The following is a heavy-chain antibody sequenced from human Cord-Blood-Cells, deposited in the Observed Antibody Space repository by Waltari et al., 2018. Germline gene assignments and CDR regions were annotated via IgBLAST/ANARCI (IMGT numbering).Heavy chain of an antibody. CDR3: ARWRDSSSWYYYYGMDV. D-gene: IGHD6-13*01. Sequence: QVQLVQSGAEVKKPGASVKVSCKASGYTFTSYAMHWVRQAPGQRLEWMGWINAGNGNTKYSQKFQGRVTITRDTSASTAYMELSSLRSEDTAVYYCARWRDSSSWYYYYGMDVWGQGTTVTVSS. CDR1: GYTFTSYA. CDR2: INAGNGNT. J-gene: IGHJ6*02. V-gene: IGHV1-3*01.